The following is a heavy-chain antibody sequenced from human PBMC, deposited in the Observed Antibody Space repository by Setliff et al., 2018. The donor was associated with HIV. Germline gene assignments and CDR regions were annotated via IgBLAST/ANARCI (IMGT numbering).Heavy chain of an antibody. D-gene: IGHD2-15*01. V-gene: IGHV3-30*02. Sequence: GGSLRLSCAASGFTFSTYGMQWVRQAPGKGLEWVAFIRYDGSNQYYADSVKGRFTISRDNSKNTLYLQMNSLRAEDTAVYYCAKCGGVTCYSASWYFDYWGQGTLVTAPQ. CDR3: AKCGGVTCYSASWYFDY. CDR1: GFTFSTYG. CDR2: IRYDGSNQ. J-gene: IGHJ4*02.